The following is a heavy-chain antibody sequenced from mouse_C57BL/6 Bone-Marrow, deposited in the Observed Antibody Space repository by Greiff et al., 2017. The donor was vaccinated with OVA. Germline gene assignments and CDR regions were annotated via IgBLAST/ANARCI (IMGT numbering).Heavy chain of an antibody. D-gene: IGHD1-1*01. CDR1: GFTFSSYA. CDR2: ISDGGSYT. Sequence: EVMLVESGGGLVKPGGSLKLSCAASGFTFSSYAMSWVRQTPEKRLEWVATISDGGSYTYYPDNVKGRFTISRDNAKNNLYLQMSHLKSEDTAMYYCARYGSSPYWGQGTLVTVSA. V-gene: IGHV5-4*03. J-gene: IGHJ3*01. CDR3: ARYGSSPY.